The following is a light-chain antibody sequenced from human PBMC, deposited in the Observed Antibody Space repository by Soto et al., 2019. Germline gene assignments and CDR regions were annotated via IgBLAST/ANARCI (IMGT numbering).Light chain of an antibody. Sequence: IQLTQSPSSLSASVGDRVTITCRASQGISSYLAWYQQKPGKAPKLLIYAASTLQSGVPSRFSGSGSGTDFTLTISSLQPDDFATYYFQQYNSYPWTFGQGTKVDIK. CDR1: QGISSY. V-gene: IGKV1-9*01. J-gene: IGKJ1*01. CDR2: AAS. CDR3: QQYNSYPWT.